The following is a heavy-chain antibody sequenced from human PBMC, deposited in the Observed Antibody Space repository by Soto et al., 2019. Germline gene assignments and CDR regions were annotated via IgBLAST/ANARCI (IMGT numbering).Heavy chain of an antibody. CDR3: AKSPITFGGVIVIVFDY. CDR2: ISGSGGST. D-gene: IGHD3-16*02. J-gene: IGHJ4*02. Sequence: GGSLRLSCAASGFTFSSYAMSWVRQAPGKGLEWVSAISGSGGSTYYADSVKGRFTISRDNSKNTLYLQMNSLRAEDTAVYYCAKSPITFGGVIVIVFDYWGQGTLVTVSS. V-gene: IGHV3-23*01. CDR1: GFTFSSYA.